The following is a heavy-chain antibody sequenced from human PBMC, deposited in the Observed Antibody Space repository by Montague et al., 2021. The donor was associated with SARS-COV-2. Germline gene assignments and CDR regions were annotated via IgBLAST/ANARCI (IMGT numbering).Heavy chain of an antibody. CDR3: ASIPGGSNYCFDF. J-gene: IGHJ4*02. CDR2: TYYRSKWYN. D-gene: IGHD4-11*01. Sequence: CAISGDSVSSNSATWNWIRQSPSRGLEWLGRTYYRSKWYNDYADSVKSRITIDPDTSKHQFSLHLNSVTHDDTAVYYCASIPGGSNYCFDFWGQGTLVSVSS. CDR1: GDSVSSNSAT. V-gene: IGHV6-1*01.